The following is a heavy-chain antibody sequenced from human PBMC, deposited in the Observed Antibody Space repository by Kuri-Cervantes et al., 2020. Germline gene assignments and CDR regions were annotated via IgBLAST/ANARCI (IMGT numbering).Heavy chain of an antibody. J-gene: IGHJ5*02. CDR2: INPSGGST. CDR1: GYTFTSYD. D-gene: IGHD3-10*01. CDR3: ARVSLGFLRGWFDP. V-gene: IGHV1-46*01. Sequence: ASVKVSCKASGYTFTSYDINWVRQAPGQGLEWMGIINPSGGSTSYAQKFQGRVTMTRDTSTSTVYMELSSLRSEDTAVYYCARVSLGFLRGWFDPWGQGTLVTVSS.